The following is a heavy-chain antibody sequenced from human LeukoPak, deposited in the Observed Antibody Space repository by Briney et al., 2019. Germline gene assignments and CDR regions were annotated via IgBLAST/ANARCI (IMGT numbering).Heavy chain of an antibody. CDR3: ARDRRGQLVSYWFDP. CDR1: GYTFTDHA. D-gene: IGHD6-6*01. V-gene: IGHV7-4-1*02. J-gene: IGHJ5*02. CDR2: INTYTGNP. Sequence: GASVKVSCKTSGYTFTDHAMNWVRQAPGQGFQWMGWINTYTGNPTYAQGFTGRFVFSLDTSVGTAYLQISSLKADDTAVYYCARDRRGQLVSYWFDPWGQGTLVTVSS.